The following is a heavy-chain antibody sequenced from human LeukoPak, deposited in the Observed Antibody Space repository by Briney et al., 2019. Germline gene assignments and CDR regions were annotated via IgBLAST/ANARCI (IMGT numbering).Heavy chain of an antibody. CDR2: IYYSGST. CDR3: ARVIAAAGYYYYYYYMDV. D-gene: IGHD6-13*01. Sequence: SETLSLTXTVSGGSISSYYWSWIRQPPGKGLEWIGYIYYSGSTNYNPSLKSRVTISVDTSKNQFSLKLSSVTAADTAVYYCARVIAAAGYYYYYYYMDVWGKGTTVTVSS. J-gene: IGHJ6*03. V-gene: IGHV4-59*01. CDR1: GGSISSYY.